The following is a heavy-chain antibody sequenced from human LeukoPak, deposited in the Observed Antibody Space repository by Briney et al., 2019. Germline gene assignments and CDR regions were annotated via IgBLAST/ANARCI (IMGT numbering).Heavy chain of an antibody. J-gene: IGHJ6*02. CDR3: AKDFPIYSNGHYYGMDV. CDR2: ISYDGSNK. Sequence: GSLRLSCAASGLTFSSYGMHWVRQAPGKGLEWVAVISYDGSNKYYADSVKGRFTISRDNSKNTLYLQMNSLRAEDTAVYYCAKDFPIYSNGHYYGMDVWGQGTTVTVSS. CDR1: GLTFSSYG. V-gene: IGHV3-30*18. D-gene: IGHD4-11*01.